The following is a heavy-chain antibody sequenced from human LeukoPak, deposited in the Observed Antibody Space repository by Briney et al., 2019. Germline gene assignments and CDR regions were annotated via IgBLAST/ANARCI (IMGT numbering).Heavy chain of an antibody. CDR2: ISYDGSNK. V-gene: IGHV3-30*18. CDR1: GFTFSSYG. CDR3: AKDVSRSGYDSVFDY. Sequence: GGSLRLSWAASGFTFSSYGMHWVRQAPGKRLEWVAVISYDGSNKYYADSVKGRFTISRDNSKNTLYLQMNSLRAEDTAVYYCAKDVSRSGYDSVFDYWGQGTLVTVSS. J-gene: IGHJ4*02. D-gene: IGHD5-12*01.